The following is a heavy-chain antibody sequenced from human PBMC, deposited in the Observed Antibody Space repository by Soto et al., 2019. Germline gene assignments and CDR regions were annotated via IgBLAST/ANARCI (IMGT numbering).Heavy chain of an antibody. V-gene: IGHV3-21*01. Sequence: GGSLRLSCAASGFTFSSYSMNWVRQAPGKGLEWVSSISSSSSYIYYADSVEGRFTISRDNAKNSLYLQMNSLRAEDTAVYYCEKYSSSSGGYYGMDVWGQGTTVTVSS. CDR1: GFTFSSYS. D-gene: IGHD6-6*01. CDR3: EKYSSSSGGYYGMDV. CDR2: ISSSSSYI. J-gene: IGHJ6*02.